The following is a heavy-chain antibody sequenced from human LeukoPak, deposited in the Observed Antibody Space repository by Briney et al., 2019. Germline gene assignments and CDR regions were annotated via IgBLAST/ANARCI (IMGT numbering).Heavy chain of an antibody. CDR1: GYTFTSYD. D-gene: IGHD2-2*01. Sequence: ASVKVSCKASGYTFTSYDINWVRQATGQGLEWMGWTNPNSGNTGYAQKFQGRVTMTRNTSISTAYMELSSLRSEDTAVYYCARAKYQLLHYYGTDVWGQGTTVTVSS. CDR3: ARAKYQLLHYYGTDV. CDR2: TNPNSGNT. V-gene: IGHV1-8*01. J-gene: IGHJ6*02.